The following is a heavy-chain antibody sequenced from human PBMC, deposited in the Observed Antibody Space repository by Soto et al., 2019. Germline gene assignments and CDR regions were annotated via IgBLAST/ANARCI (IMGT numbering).Heavy chain of an antibody. J-gene: IGHJ4*02. D-gene: IGHD2-2*01. CDR3: AKDRDYPRDQFHY. CDR2: ISANGQGI. V-gene: IGHV3-23*01. CDR1: GFTFTYYA. Sequence: SLRLSCTASGFTFTYYAFSWVRQAPGKGLEWVSAISANGQGIHYADSVRGRFTISRDNSKNTVFLHMDSLRAEDTAVYYCAKDRDYPRDQFHYWGQGTLVTVSS.